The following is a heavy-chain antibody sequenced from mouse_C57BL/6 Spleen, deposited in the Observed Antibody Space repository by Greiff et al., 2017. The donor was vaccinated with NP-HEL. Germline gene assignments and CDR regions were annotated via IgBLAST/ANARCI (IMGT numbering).Heavy chain of an antibody. V-gene: IGHV1-64*01. Sequence: QVQLQQPGAELVKPGASVKLSCKASGYTFTRYWMHWVKQRPGQGLEWIGMIHPNSGSTNYNEKFKSKATLTVDKSSSTAYMQLSSLTSEDSAVYYCASTTGDYYAMDYWGQGTSVTVSS. CDR1: GYTFTRYW. D-gene: IGHD2-1*01. CDR2: IHPNSGST. J-gene: IGHJ4*01. CDR3: ASTTGDYYAMDY.